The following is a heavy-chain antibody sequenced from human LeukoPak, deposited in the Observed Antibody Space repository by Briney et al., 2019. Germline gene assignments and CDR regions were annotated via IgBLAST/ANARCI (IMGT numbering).Heavy chain of an antibody. CDR1: GGSISSYY. J-gene: IGHJ6*02. CDR2: IYTSGST. CDR3: ARGHYSSGWYEKDYGMDV. V-gene: IGHV4-4*07. D-gene: IGHD6-19*01. Sequence: SETLSLICTVSGGSISSYYWSWIRQPAGKGLEWIGRIYTSGSTNYNPSLKSRVTMSVDTSKNQFSLKLSSVTAADTAVYYCARGHYSSGWYEKDYGMDVWGQGTTVTVSS.